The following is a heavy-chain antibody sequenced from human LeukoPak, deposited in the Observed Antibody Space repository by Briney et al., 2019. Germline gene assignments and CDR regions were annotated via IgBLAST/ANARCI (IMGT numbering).Heavy chain of an antibody. J-gene: IGHJ3*02. CDR1: GGTFSSYA. Sequence: SVKVSCKPSGGTFSSYAISWLRQAPGQGLEWMGGIIPIFGTANYAQKFQGRVTITADESTSTAYMELSSLRSEDTAVYYCARDCGRDCYSSGAFDIWGQGTMVTVSS. D-gene: IGHD2-21*02. V-gene: IGHV1-69*01. CDR3: ARDCGRDCYSSGAFDI. CDR2: IIPIFGTA.